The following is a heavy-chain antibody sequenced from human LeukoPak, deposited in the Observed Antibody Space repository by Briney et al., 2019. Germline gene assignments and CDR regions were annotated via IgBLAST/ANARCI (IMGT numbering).Heavy chain of an antibody. V-gene: IGHV4-34*09. CDR1: GGSFSGYY. CDR3: ARVSHDYVWGSYRYHFDY. CDR2: INHSGST. D-gene: IGHD3-16*02. Sequence: SETLSLTCAVYGGSFSGYYWSWIRQPPGKGLEWIGEINHSGSTNYNPSLKSRVTISVDTSKNQFSLKLSSVTAADTAVYYCARVSHDYVWGSYRYHFDYWGQGTLVTVSS. J-gene: IGHJ4*02.